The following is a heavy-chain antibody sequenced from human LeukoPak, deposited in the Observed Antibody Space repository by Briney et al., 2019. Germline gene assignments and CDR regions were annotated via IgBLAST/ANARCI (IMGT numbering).Heavy chain of an antibody. V-gene: IGHV1-46*01. CDR3: ARSWSMTNWFDT. Sequence: ASVKVSCKASGYTFTSYYMHWVRQAPVQGLEWMGIINPSGCSTSYAQKFQGRVTMTRETSPSTVYMELSSLRSEETAVYYCARSWSMTNWFDTWGQGTLVTVSS. CDR1: GYTFTSYY. J-gene: IGHJ5*02. D-gene: IGHD2-15*01. CDR2: INPSGCST.